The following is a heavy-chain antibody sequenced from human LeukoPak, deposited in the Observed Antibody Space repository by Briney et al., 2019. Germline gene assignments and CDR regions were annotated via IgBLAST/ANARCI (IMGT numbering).Heavy chain of an antibody. V-gene: IGHV3-30*18. CDR3: VKDRWDNDQYYFDY. Sequence: GGSLRLSCAASGFTFSSYGMHWVRQAPGKGLEWVAVISYDGSNKYYADSVKGRFTISRDNSKNTLDLRMNSLRAEDTAVYYCVKDRWDNDQYYFDYWGQGTLVTVSS. CDR2: ISYDGSNK. J-gene: IGHJ4*02. CDR1: GFTFSSYG. D-gene: IGHD1/OR15-1a*01.